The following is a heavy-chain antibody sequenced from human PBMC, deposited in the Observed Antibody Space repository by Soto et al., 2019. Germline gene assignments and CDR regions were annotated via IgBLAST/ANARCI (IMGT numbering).Heavy chain of an antibody. CDR3: AKGGPDGLWSGGRCYFDY. CDR1: GFTFDDYA. V-gene: IGHV3-9*01. J-gene: IGHJ4*02. Sequence: EVQLVESGGGLVQPGRSLRLSCAASGFTFDDYAMHWVRRGPGKGLEWVSSISWNSNIIDYAYSVKCRFTISRDNAKNSLCLQINSLRPEDAALYYCAKGGPDGLWSGGRCYFDYWGQGTLVTVSS. CDR2: ISWNSNII. D-gene: IGHD3-3*01.